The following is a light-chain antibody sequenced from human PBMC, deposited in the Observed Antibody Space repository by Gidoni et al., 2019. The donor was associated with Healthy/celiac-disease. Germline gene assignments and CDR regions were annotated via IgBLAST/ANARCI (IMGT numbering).Light chain of an antibody. CDR3: QQYNTWTFA. CDR1: QSVSSY. CDR2: GAS. Sequence: EIVITQSPATLSVSPGARATLSCRASQSVSSYVAWYQQKPGQAPRLLISGASTRATGIPASFCGSGSGTEFTLTISSLQSEDFAVYYCQQYNTWTFAFGQGTRLEIK. J-gene: IGKJ5*01. V-gene: IGKV3-15*01.